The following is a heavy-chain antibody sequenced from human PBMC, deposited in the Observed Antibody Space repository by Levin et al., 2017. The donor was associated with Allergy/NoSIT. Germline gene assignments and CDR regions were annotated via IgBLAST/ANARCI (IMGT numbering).Heavy chain of an antibody. Sequence: GGSLRLSCAGSGFTFSSYWMHWVRQAPGKGLVWVSRINNLGSIIDYADSVKGRFTVSRDNAKNTLYLQMNSLRAEDTAVYYCAREGRSANSWYEFDSWGQGTLVTVSS. CDR3: AREGRSANSWYEFDS. J-gene: IGHJ4*02. D-gene: IGHD6-13*01. CDR2: INNLGSII. V-gene: IGHV3-74*01. CDR1: GFTFSSYW.